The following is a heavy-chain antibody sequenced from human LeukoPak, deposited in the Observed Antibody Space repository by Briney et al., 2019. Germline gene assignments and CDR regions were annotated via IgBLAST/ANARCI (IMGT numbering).Heavy chain of an antibody. V-gene: IGHV3-21*01. CDR3: AGDYEGNLAFDI. J-gene: IGHJ3*02. CDR1: GFSFSNCS. Sequence: GGSLRLSCAASGFSFSNCSMNWVRQAPGKGLEWVSSISSSSTYIYYADSLEGRFTISRDNVRNSLHLQMNSLRAEDTAVYYCAGDYEGNLAFDIWGQGTMVTVSS. CDR2: ISSSSTYI. D-gene: IGHD4-23*01.